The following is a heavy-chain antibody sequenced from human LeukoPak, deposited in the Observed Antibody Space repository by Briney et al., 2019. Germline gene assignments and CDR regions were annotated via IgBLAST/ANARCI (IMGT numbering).Heavy chain of an antibody. V-gene: IGHV5-51*01. J-gene: IGHJ4*02. Sequence: GESLKISCKGSGYSFTSYWPGWVRQMPGKGLEWMGIIFPDDSDAKYSPSFQGQVTMSVDKSIRTAYLQWNSLKSSDTAIYYCAKLEAYTSGWSFFYWGQGTLVTVSS. CDR3: AKLEAYTSGWSFFY. D-gene: IGHD6-19*01. CDR1: GYSFTSYW. CDR2: IFPDDSDA.